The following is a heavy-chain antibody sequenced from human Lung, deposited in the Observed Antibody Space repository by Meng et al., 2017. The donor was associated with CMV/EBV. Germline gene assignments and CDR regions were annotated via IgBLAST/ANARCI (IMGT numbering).Heavy chain of an antibody. J-gene: IGHJ6*02. CDR2: IYHGVST. Sequence: SXTLSLXFPLSCYSISSGYYWGWNRQPPGKGLEWIGSIYHGVSTYYNPSLKSRVTISVDTSKNQFSLKLSYVTAADTAVYYCAKDVEKTWYYDFWSGPPRGLYGMDFWXQGTXVTVSS. V-gene: IGHV4-38-2*02. D-gene: IGHD3-3*01. CDR1: CYSISSGYY. CDR3: AKDVEKTWYYDFWSGPPRGLYGMDF.